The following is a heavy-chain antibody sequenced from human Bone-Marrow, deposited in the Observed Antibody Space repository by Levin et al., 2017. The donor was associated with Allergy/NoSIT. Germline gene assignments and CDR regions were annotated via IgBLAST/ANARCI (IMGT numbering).Heavy chain of an antibody. Sequence: ETLSLTCAASGFTFSSYWMHWVRQAPGKGLVWVSRINSDGSSTSYADSVKGRFTISRDNAKNTLYLQMNSLRAEDTAVYYCASISYWGQGTLVTVSS. V-gene: IGHV3-74*01. D-gene: IGHD3-3*02. CDR3: ASISY. CDR1: GFTFSSYW. CDR2: INSDGSST. J-gene: IGHJ4*02.